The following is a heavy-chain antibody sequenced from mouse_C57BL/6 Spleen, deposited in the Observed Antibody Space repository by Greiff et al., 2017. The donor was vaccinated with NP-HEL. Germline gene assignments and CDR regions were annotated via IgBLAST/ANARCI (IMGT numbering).Heavy chain of an antibody. CDR2: ISSGGDYI. V-gene: IGHV5-9-1*02. Sequence: EVQLVESGEGLVKPGGSLKLSCAASGFTFSSYAMSWVRQTPAKRLAWVAYISSGGDYIYYADTVKGRFTISRDNARNTLYLQMCRLKSEDTAMYYCTRGSYDGSLDYWGQGTTLTVSS. CDR1: GFTFSSYA. D-gene: IGHD2-3*01. CDR3: TRGSYDGSLDY. J-gene: IGHJ2*01.